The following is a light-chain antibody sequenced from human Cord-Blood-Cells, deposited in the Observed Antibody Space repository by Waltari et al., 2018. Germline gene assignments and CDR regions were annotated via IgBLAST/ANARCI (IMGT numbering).Light chain of an antibody. CDR3: LLYYGGAQLV. V-gene: IGLV7-43*01. CDR2: STS. J-gene: IGLJ3*02. Sequence: TVVTQKPSLTVSPGGQVALTCAPPTGALTSGYHPHWFQQKPGQAPRALIYSTSNKHSWTPALFSGSLLGGKAALTLSGVQPEDEAEYYCLLYYGGAQLVFGGGTKLTVL. CDR1: TGALTSGYH.